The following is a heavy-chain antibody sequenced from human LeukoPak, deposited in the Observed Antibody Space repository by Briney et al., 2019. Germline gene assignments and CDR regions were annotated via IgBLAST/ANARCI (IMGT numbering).Heavy chain of an antibody. CDR1: GYSFTSYW. CDR2: IYPGDSDT. V-gene: IGHV5-51*01. Sequence: GESLKISCKGSGYSFTSYWLGWVRQMPGKGLEWMGIIYPGDSDTRYSPSFQGQVTISADKSISTAYLQWSSLKASDTAMYYCARLRDYGSGSYYTGRNAFDIWGQGTMVTVSS. J-gene: IGHJ3*02. CDR3: ARLRDYGSGSYYTGRNAFDI. D-gene: IGHD3-10*01.